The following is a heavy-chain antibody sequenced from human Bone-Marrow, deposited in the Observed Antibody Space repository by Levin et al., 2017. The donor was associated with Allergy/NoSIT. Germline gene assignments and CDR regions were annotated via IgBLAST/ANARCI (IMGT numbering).Heavy chain of an antibody. V-gene: IGHV3-23*01. D-gene: IGHD2-15*01. J-gene: IGHJ2*01. CDR3: AKVGFCSGGSCYGYFDL. CDR2: ISIHVGST. Sequence: SCEASGFSFSSYAMTWVRQAPGKGPEWVSSISIHVGSTFSADSVKGRFTISRDNSKNTLFLQMNSLRAEDTAVYYCAKVGFCSGGSCYGYFDLWGRGTLVTVSS. CDR1: GFSFSSYA.